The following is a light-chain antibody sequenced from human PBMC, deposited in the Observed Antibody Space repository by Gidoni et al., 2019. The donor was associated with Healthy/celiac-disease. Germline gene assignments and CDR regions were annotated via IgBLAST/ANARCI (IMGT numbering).Light chain of an antibody. Sequence: QSALTQPRSVSGSPGPSVTISCTGTSSDVGGYNYVSWYQHHPGKAPKLMIYDVSKRPSGVPDRFSGSKSGNTASLTISGLQADDEADYYCCSYAGSYTFVVFGGGTKLTVL. J-gene: IGLJ2*01. CDR2: DVS. V-gene: IGLV2-11*01. CDR1: SSDVGGYNY. CDR3: CSYAGSYTFVV.